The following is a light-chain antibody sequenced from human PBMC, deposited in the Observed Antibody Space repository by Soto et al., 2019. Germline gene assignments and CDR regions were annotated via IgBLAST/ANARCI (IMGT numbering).Light chain of an antibody. CDR1: QSISSW. CDR3: QQYNSYPWT. Sequence: DIQMTQSPSTLSASVGDRVTITCRASQSISSWLAWYQQKPGNAPKLLIYKASSLESGVPSRFSGSGSWTEFTLTISSLQPDDVATYYCQQYNSYPWTSGQGTKVEIK. V-gene: IGKV1-5*03. CDR2: KAS. J-gene: IGKJ1*01.